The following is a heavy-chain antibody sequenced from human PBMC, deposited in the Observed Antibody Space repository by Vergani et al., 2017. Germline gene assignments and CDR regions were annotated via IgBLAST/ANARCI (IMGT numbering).Heavy chain of an antibody. CDR2: ISSSGSTI. J-gene: IGHJ5*02. Sequence: EVQLVESGGGLVKPGGSLRLSCAASGFTFSSYSMNWVRQAPGKGLEWVSSISSSGSTIYYADSVKGRFTIARDNAKNSLYLQMNSLRAEDTAVYYCARKNYDLWSPPGWFDPWGQGTLVTVSS. CDR1: GFTFSSYS. V-gene: IGHV3-21*01. CDR3: ARKNYDLWSPPGWFDP. D-gene: IGHD3-3*01.